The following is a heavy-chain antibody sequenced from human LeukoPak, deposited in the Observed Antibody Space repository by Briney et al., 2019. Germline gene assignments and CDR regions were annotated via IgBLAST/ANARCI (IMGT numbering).Heavy chain of an antibody. Sequence: PGGSLRLSCAASGFTFSSYAMHWVRQAPGKGLEWVAVISYDGSNKYYADSVKGRFTISRDNSKNTLYLQMNSLRAEDTAVYYCARGEGYPYYFDYWGQGTLVTVSS. D-gene: IGHD3-16*02. V-gene: IGHV3-30*04. CDR2: ISYDGSNK. J-gene: IGHJ4*02. CDR1: GFTFSSYA. CDR3: ARGEGYPYYFDY.